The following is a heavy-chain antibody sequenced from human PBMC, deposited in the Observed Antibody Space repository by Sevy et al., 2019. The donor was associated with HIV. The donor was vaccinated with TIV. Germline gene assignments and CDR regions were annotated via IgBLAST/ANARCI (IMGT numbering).Heavy chain of an antibody. D-gene: IGHD3-16*01. V-gene: IGHV3-48*02. Sequence: GGSLRLSCAASGFTFSSYSMNWVRQAPGKGLEWVSYISSSSSTIYYADSVKGRFTISRDNAKNSLYLQINSLRDEDTAVYYCARDSTGTLNWFDPWGQGTLVTVSS. J-gene: IGHJ5*02. CDR2: ISSSSSTI. CDR1: GFTFSSYS. CDR3: ARDSTGTLNWFDP.